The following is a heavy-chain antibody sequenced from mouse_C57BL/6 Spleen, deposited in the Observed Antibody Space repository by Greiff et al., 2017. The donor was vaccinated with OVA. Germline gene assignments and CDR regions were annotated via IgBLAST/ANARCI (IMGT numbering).Heavy chain of an antibody. Sequence: QVQLQQSGPELVKPGASVKISCKASGYAFSSSWMNWVKQRPGKGLEWIGRIYPGDGDTNYNGKFKGKATLTADKSSSTAYMQLSSLTSEDSAVYSCETGYYYGGSYGVDYWGQGTTVTVSS. J-gene: IGHJ2*01. CDR3: ETGYYYGGSYGVDY. CDR1: GYAFSSSW. CDR2: IYPGDGDT. V-gene: IGHV1-82*01. D-gene: IGHD1-1*01.